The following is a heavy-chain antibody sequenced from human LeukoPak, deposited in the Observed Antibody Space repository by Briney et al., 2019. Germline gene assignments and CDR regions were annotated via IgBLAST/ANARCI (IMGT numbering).Heavy chain of an antibody. D-gene: IGHD6-19*01. CDR1: GFTFDDYA. CDR3: AKDLSIAVAGIDY. CDR2: ISWNSGSI. V-gene: IGHV3-9*01. Sequence: TGGSLRLSCSASGFTFDDYAMHWVRQAPGKGLEGVSGISWNSGSIGYADSVKGRFTISRDNAKNSLYLQMNSLRAEDTALYYCAKDLSIAVAGIDYWGQGTLVTVSS. J-gene: IGHJ4*02.